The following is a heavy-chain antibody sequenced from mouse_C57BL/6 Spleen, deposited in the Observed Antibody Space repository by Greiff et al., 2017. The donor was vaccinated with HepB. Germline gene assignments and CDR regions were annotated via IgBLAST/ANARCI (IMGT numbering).Heavy chain of an antibody. V-gene: IGHV1-55*01. CDR3: ARDATTVVGFDY. CDR2: IYPGSGST. D-gene: IGHD1-1*01. Sequence: QVQLQQPGAELVKPGASVKMSCKASGYTFTSYWITWVKQRPGQGLEWIGDIYPGSGSTNYNEKFKSKATLTVDTSSSTAYMQLSSLTSEDSAVYYCARDATTVVGFDYCGQGTTLTVSS. CDR1: GYTFTSYW. J-gene: IGHJ2*01.